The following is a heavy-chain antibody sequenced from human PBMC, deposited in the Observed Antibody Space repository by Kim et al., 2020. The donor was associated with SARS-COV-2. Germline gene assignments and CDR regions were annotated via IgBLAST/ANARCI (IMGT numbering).Heavy chain of an antibody. V-gene: IGHV3-21*01. J-gene: IGHJ4*02. CDR3: ARDLSNPPIAAAGDFDY. D-gene: IGHD6-13*01. Sequence: VKGRFTISRDNAKNPLYLQMNSLRAEDTAVYYCARDLSNPPIAAAGDFDYWGQGTLVTVSS.